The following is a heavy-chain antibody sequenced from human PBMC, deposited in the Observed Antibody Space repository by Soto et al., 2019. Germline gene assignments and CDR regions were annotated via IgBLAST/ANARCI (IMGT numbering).Heavy chain of an antibody. CDR2: IVVGSGNT. D-gene: IGHD1-26*01. V-gene: IGHV1-58*01. CDR3: AEGVVGATYYYGMDV. Sequence: ASVKVSCKASGFTFTSSAVQWVRQARGQRLEWIGWIVVGSGNTNYAQKFQERVTITRDMSTSTAYMELSSLRSEDTAVYYCAEGVVGATYYYGMDVWGQGTTVTVSS. CDR1: GFTFTSSA. J-gene: IGHJ6*02.